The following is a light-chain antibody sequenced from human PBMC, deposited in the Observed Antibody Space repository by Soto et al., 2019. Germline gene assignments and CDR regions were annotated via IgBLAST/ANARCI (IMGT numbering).Light chain of an antibody. J-gene: IGLJ1*01. Sequence: QSALTQPASVSGSPGQSITISCTGTSSDIGSFTFVSWYQQHPGKVPKLMIFDVNRRPSGVSDRFSGSKSGNTASLTISGLQAEDEGDYYCSSYTRGSTHVFGSGTKLTVL. CDR2: DVN. V-gene: IGLV2-14*03. CDR3: SSYTRGSTHV. CDR1: SSDIGSFTF.